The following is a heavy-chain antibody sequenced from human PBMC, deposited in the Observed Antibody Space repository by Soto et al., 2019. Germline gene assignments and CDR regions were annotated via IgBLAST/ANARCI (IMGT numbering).Heavy chain of an antibody. Sequence: QVQLVQSGAEVKKPGASVKVSCKASGYTFTNYGIAWVRQAPGQGLEWMGWISPYSGKTEYRQNLQGRVTMTADTSATTAYVERRSLRSGDTAVYYCTSDRLSWTTRLIFDFWGQGTLVTVSS. V-gene: IGHV1-18*01. D-gene: IGHD3-3*01. CDR2: ISPYSGKT. CDR1: GYTFTNYG. J-gene: IGHJ4*02. CDR3: TSDRLSWTTRLIFDF.